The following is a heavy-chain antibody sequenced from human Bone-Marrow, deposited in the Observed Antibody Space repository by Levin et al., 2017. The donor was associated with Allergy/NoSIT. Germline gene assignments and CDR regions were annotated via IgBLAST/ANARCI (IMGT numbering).Heavy chain of an antibody. Sequence: GSLRLSCAVYGGSFSGYYWSWIRQPPGKGLEWIGEINHSGSTNYNPSLKSRVTISVDTSKNQFSLKLSSVTAADTAVYYCARGYSYGYVAAFDIWGQGTMVTVSS. J-gene: IGHJ3*02. CDR2: INHSGST. CDR1: GGSFSGYY. D-gene: IGHD5-18*01. V-gene: IGHV4-34*01. CDR3: ARGYSYGYVAAFDI.